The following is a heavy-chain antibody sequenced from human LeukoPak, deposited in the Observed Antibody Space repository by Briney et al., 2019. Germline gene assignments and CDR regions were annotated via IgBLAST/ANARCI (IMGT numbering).Heavy chain of an antibody. Sequence: ASVTVSCKASGDTLSDYAISWVRQAPGQGLEWMGGIVPIFATTNYAQEFQARVTITTDESTNTVYMKSSSLRSDDTAVYFCAKDHTEGIDPWGQGTLVTVS. CDR3: AKDHTEGIDP. CDR1: GDTLSDYA. J-gene: IGHJ5*02. V-gene: IGHV1-69*05. CDR2: IVPIFATT. D-gene: IGHD1-14*01.